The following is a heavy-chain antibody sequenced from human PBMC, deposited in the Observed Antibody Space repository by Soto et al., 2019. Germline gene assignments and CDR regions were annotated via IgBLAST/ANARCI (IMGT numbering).Heavy chain of an antibody. J-gene: IGHJ4*02. V-gene: IGHV3-30*18. CDR1: GFTFSSYG. D-gene: IGHD5-18*01. CDR2: ISYDGTNK. Sequence: HPGGSLRLSCAASGFTFSSYGMHWVRQAPGKGLEWVAFISYDGTNKYYADSVKGRFTISRDNSKNTLYLQMDSLRAEDTAVFYCAKDRGYTYGYLADYGGQGTPVTVSS. CDR3: AKDRGYTYGYLADY.